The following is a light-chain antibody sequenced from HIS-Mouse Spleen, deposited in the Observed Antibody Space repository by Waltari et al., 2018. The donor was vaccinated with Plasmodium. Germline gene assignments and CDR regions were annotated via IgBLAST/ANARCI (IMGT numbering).Light chain of an antibody. CDR3: QQYYSYPLT. CDR2: AAS. Sequence: AIRMTHSPSSLSASTGDRVPIPCRASQGISSYLACYQQKPGKAPKLLIYAASTLQSGVPSRFSGSGSGTDFTLTISCLQSEDFATYYCQQYYSYPLTFGGGTKVEIK. CDR1: QGISSY. V-gene: IGKV1-8*01. J-gene: IGKJ4*01.